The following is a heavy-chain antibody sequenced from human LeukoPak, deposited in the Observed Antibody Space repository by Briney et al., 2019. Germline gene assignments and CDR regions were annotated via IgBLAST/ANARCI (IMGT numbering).Heavy chain of an antibody. Sequence: ASVKVSCKASGYTFTCYYMHWVRQAPGQGLEWMGWINPNSGGTNYAQKFQGRVTMTRDTSISTAYMELSRLRSDDTAVYYCARDASYCSGGSCYDYWGQGTLVTVSS. CDR3: ARDASYCSGGSCYDY. V-gene: IGHV1-2*02. CDR1: GYTFTCYY. CDR2: INPNSGGT. J-gene: IGHJ4*02. D-gene: IGHD2-15*01.